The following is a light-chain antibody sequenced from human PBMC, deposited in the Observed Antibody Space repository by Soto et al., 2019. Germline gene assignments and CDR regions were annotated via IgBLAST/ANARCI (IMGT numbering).Light chain of an antibody. J-gene: IGKJ4*01. CDR2: EAS. CDR1: QDIKNY. Sequence: DIQMTQSPSSLSASVGDRVTITCLASQDIKNYLNWYQQKPGKAPKLLIYEASNLETGVPSRFSGSGSGRSFTFTISSLQPEDIATYYCQQCDDFITFGGGTRIEIK. V-gene: IGKV1-33*01. CDR3: QQCDDFIT.